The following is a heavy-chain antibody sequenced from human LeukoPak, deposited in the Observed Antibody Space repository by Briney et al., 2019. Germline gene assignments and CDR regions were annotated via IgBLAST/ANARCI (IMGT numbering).Heavy chain of an antibody. D-gene: IGHD2-15*01. V-gene: IGHV3-23*01. CDR3: ARDLVVVASTAQFDY. CDR2: ISGSGGST. Sequence: GGSLRLSCAASGFTFSSYTMNWVRQAPGKGLEWVSGISGSGGSTYYADSVKGRFTISRDNSKNTLNLQMSSLRAEDTAVYYCARDLVVVASTAQFDYWGQGTLVTVSS. CDR1: GFTFSSYT. J-gene: IGHJ4*02.